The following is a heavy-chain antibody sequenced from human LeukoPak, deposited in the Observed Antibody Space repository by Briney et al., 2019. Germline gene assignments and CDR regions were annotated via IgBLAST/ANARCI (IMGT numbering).Heavy chain of an antibody. Sequence: VSVKVSCKTSGYAFINYDINWGRHAPGQGHEWMGWMDPNNGNTGYAQKVQGRVTMTRDTSTNTAYMELSSLTSEDTAVYYCARGPRESTTSDYWGQGTLLTVSS. D-gene: IGHD1-14*01. CDR3: ARGPRESTTSDY. V-gene: IGHV1-8*02. CDR1: GYAFINYD. CDR2: MDPNNGNT. J-gene: IGHJ4*02.